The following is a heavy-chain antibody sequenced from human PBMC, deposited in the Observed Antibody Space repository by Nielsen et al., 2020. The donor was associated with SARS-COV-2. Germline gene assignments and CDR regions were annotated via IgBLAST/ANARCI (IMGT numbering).Heavy chain of an antibody. CDR3: ARTSVAGTIDY. Sequence: GESLKISCAASGFTFSSYDMHWVRQATGKGLEWVSAIGTAGDTYYPGSVKGRFTISRENAKNSLYLQMNSLRAGDMAVYYCARTSVAGTIDYWGQGTLVTVSS. D-gene: IGHD6-19*01. J-gene: IGHJ4*02. CDR2: IGTAGDT. V-gene: IGHV3-13*04. CDR1: GFTFSSYD.